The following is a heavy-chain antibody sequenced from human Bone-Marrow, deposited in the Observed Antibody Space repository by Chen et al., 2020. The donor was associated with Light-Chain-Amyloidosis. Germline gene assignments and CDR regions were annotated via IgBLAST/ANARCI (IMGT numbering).Heavy chain of an antibody. CDR3: ARRRDGYNFDY. CDR1: GYTFPNYW. CDR2: IYPDDSDA. Sequence: EVQLEPSGPEVKKPGEPLKISCTGSGYTFPNYWIGWVRQMPGKGLEWMGVIYPDDSDARYSPSFEGQLTISADKSITTAYLQWRSLKASDTAMYYCARRRDGYNFDYWGQGTLVTVSS. V-gene: IGHV5-51*01. J-gene: IGHJ4*02. D-gene: IGHD5-12*01.